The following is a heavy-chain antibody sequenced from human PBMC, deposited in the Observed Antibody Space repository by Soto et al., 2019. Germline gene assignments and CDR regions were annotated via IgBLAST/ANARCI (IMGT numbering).Heavy chain of an antibody. V-gene: IGHV5-51*01. J-gene: IGHJ5*02. CDR2: ISPGDSDT. Sequence: GESLKISCMGSGYNFATYWIAWVRQMPGEGLEYMGIISPGDSDTRYSPSFQGQVTFSADTSISTAYLQWSSLKASDAAMYYCARHGFYGDYASNYFDPWGQGTQVTVSS. D-gene: IGHD4-17*01. CDR1: GYNFATYW. CDR3: ARHGFYGDYASNYFDP.